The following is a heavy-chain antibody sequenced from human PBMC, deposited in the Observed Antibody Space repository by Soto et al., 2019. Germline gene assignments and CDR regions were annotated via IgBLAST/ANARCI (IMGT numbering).Heavy chain of an antibody. CDR1: GFSFRDYD. CDR3: ARAYLGRVLRRADYYSAMDV. CDR2: LGAADDP. Sequence: EVQLVESGGGSVQPGESLRLSCAASGFSFRDYDMHWVRQRTGKGLEWVSGLGAADDPYYIASVKGRFSVSRDNAQNSLYLQMYNLRVDDTSVYFCARAYLGRVLRRADYYSAMDVWGRGTTVTVCS. J-gene: IGHJ6*02. D-gene: IGHD1-26*01. V-gene: IGHV3-13*05.